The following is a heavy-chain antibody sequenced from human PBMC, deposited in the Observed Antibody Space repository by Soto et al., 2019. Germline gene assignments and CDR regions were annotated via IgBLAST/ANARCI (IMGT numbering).Heavy chain of an antibody. Sequence: ASVKVYCKASGYTFTGYYMHWVRQAPGQGLEWMGWINPNSGGTNYAQKFQGRVTMTRDTSISTAYMELGRLRSDDTAVYYCARDLVTPHPGWFDPWGQGTLVTGSS. V-gene: IGHV1-2*02. CDR2: INPNSGGT. CDR3: ARDLVTPHPGWFDP. CDR1: GYTFTGYY. D-gene: IGHD2-21*02. J-gene: IGHJ5*02.